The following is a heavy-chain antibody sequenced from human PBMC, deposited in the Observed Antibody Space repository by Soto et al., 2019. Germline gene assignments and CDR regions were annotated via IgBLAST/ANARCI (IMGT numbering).Heavy chain of an antibody. CDR2: ICPGDSDT. V-gene: IGHV5-51*01. Sequence: GESLKISCKGSGYSFINYWIGWVRQMPGTGLEWMGTICPGDSDTRYSPSFQGQVTMSVDKSISTAYLQWSSLKASDSAIYYCARHLADHYGSGSADAMDVWGQGTAVTVSS. CDR3: ARHLADHYGSGSADAMDV. J-gene: IGHJ6*02. D-gene: IGHD3-10*01. CDR1: GYSFINYW.